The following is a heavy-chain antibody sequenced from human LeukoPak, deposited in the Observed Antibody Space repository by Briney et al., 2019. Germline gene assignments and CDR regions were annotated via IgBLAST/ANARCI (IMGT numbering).Heavy chain of an antibody. CDR3: ARDARPHRFAFDI. J-gene: IGHJ3*02. CDR1: GGTLSSYA. CDR2: IIPIFGTA. Sequence: ASVKVSCKASGGTLSSYAISWVRQAPGQGLEWMGGIIPIFGTANYAQKFQGRVTITTDESTSTAYMELSSLRSEDTAVYYCARDARPHRFAFDIWGQGTMVTVSS. V-gene: IGHV1-69*05.